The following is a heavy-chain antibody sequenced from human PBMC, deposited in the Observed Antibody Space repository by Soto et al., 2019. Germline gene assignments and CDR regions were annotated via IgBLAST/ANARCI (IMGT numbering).Heavy chain of an antibody. J-gene: IGHJ6*02. CDR1: GFTFSSYW. CDR2: IKQDGSEK. CDR3: ARALRTPNWNPV. V-gene: IGHV3-7*05. D-gene: IGHD1-1*01. Sequence: GGSLRLSCAASGFTFSSYWMSWVRQAPGKGLEWVANIKQDGSEKYYVDTVKGRFTISRDNAKNSLYLQVNSLRAEDTAVYYCARALRTPNWNPVWGQGTTVTVSS.